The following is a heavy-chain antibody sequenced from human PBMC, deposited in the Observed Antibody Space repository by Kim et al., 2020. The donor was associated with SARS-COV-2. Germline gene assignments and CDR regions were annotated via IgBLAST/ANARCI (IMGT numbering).Heavy chain of an antibody. V-gene: IGHV4-34*01. D-gene: IGHD2-2*02. CDR2: INHSGST. Sequence: SETLSLTCAVYGGSFSGYYWSWIRQPPGKGLEWIGEINHSGSTNYNPSLKSRVTISVDTSKNQFSLKLSSVTAADTAVYYCARGDCSSTSCYRPGAWVDP. J-gene: IGHJ5*02. CDR3: ARGDCSSTSCYRPGAWVDP. CDR1: GGSFSGYY.